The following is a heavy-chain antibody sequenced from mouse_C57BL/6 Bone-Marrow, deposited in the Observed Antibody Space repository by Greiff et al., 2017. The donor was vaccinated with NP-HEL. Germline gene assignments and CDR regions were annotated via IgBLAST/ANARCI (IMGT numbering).Heavy chain of an antibody. J-gene: IGHJ3*01. CDR1: GFTFSDYG. D-gene: IGHD1-1*01. V-gene: IGHV5-17*01. CDR2: ISSGSSTI. CDR3: APYGSSYRFAY. Sequence: EVNVVESGGGLVKPGGSLKLSCAASGFTFSDYGMHWVRQAPEKGLEWVAYISSGSSTIYYADTVKGRFTISRDNAKNTLFLQMTSLRSEDTAMYYCAPYGSSYRFAYWGQGTLVTVSA.